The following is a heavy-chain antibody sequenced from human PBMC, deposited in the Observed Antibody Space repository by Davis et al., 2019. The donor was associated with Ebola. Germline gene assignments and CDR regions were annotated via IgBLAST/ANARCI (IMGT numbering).Heavy chain of an antibody. CDR2: INHSGST. Sequence: MPSETLSLTCAVYGGSFSGYYWSWIRQPPGKGLEWIGEINHSGSTNYNPSLKSRVTISVDTSKNQFSLKLSSVTAADAAVYYCARRVWGVIAAAGTWDWFDPWGQGTLVTVSS. V-gene: IGHV4-34*01. CDR3: ARRVWGVIAAAGTWDWFDP. CDR1: GGSFSGYY. D-gene: IGHD6-13*01. J-gene: IGHJ5*02.